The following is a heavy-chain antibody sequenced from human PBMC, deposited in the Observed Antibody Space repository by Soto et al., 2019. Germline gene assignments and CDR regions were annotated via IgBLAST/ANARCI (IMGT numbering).Heavy chain of an antibody. V-gene: IGHV3-30*18. CDR3: AKDPNYDFWSGYGNWFDP. Sequence: WVAVISYDGSNKYYADSVKGRFTISRDNSKNTLYLQMNSLRAEDTAVYYCAKDPNYDFWSGYGNWFDPWGQGTLVTVSS. J-gene: IGHJ5*02. CDR2: ISYDGSNK. D-gene: IGHD3-3*01.